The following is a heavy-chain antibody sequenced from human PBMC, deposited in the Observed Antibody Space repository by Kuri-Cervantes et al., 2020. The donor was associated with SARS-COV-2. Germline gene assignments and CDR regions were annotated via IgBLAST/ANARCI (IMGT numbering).Heavy chain of an antibody. V-gene: IGHV3-48*01. J-gene: IGHJ6*03. CDR1: GFTFSSYS. CDR3: AREKLAGYYYYYMDV. D-gene: IGHD1-1*01. Sequence: LSLTCAASGFTFSSYSMNWVRQAPGKGLEWVSYISSSSSTIYYADSVKGRFTISRDNSKNTLYLQMNSLRAEDTAVYYCAREKLAGYYYYYMDVWGKGTTVTVSS. CDR2: ISSSSSTI.